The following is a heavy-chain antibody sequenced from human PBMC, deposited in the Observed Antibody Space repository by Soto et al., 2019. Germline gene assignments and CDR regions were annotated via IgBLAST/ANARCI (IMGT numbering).Heavy chain of an antibody. J-gene: IGHJ6*02. CDR2: INAGNGKT. CDR3: ANNGDYSDYGMDV. CDR1: GYTFSNYA. V-gene: IGHV1-3*01. D-gene: IGHD4-17*01. Sequence: QVQLVQSGAEVKKPGASVKVSCKASGYTFSNYATHWVRQAPGQRLEWMGWINAGNGKTKYSQNFQGRVTITRDTSASTADMELSSLRSEDPAVYYCANNGDYSDYGMDVWGQGTTVNVSS.